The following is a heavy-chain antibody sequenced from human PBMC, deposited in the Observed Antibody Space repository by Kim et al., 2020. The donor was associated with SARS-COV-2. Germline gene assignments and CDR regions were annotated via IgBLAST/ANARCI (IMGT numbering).Heavy chain of an antibody. J-gene: IGHJ4*02. V-gene: IGHV3-23*05. D-gene: IGHD6-19*01. CDR3: ARGYSNGCFDY. Sequence: YRDSGRSRFTICRDNSKNTLYLQSNSLRAEEDTAVYYCARGYSNGCFDYWGQGTLVTVAS.